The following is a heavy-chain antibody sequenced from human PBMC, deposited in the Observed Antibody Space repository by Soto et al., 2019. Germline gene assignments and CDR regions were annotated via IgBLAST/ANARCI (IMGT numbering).Heavy chain of an antibody. V-gene: IGHV3-74*01. J-gene: IGHJ6*02. D-gene: IGHD4-17*01. Sequence: GGSLRLSCAASGFTFSSYWMHWVRQAPGKGLVWVSRINSDGSSTSYADSVKGRFTISRDNAKNTLYLQMNSLRAEDTAVYYCARARDYGEEYYYYGMDVWGQGTTVTVSS. CDR3: ARARDYGEEYYYYGMDV. CDR1: GFTFSSYW. CDR2: INSDGSST.